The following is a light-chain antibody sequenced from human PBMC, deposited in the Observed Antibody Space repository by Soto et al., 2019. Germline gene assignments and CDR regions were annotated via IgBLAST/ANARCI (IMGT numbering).Light chain of an antibody. V-gene: IGKV3-11*01. Sequence: EIVLTQSPATLSLSPGERATLSCRASQSVSRYLAWYQHRPGQAPRLLIYDASNRATGIPARFSGSGSETDFTLTISSLEPEDFAVYFCQQRGDWPLTFGGGTKVDIK. CDR1: QSVSRY. CDR2: DAS. J-gene: IGKJ4*01. CDR3: QQRGDWPLT.